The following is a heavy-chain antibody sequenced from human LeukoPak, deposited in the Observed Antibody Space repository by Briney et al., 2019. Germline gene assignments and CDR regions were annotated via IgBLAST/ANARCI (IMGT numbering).Heavy chain of an antibody. D-gene: IGHD2-2*01. J-gene: IGHJ4*02. CDR1: GFTFSNYG. V-gene: IGHV3-30*02. Sequence: GGSLRLSCAASGFTFSNYGMHWVRQAPGKGLEWVAFIRYDGSNKYYADSVKGRFTISRDNSKNTLYLQMNGLRAEDTAVYYCAKVSAVVVYYFDYWGQGTLVTVSS. CDR2: IRYDGSNK. CDR3: AKVSAVVVYYFDY.